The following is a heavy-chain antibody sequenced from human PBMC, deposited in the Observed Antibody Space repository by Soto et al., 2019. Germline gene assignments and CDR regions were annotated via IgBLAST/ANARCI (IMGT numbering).Heavy chain of an antibody. V-gene: IGHV1-18*01. Sequence: QVQLVQSGAEVKKPGASVKVSCKASVYTFTSYGISWVRQAPGQGLEWMGWISAYNGNTNYAQKLQGRVTMTTDTSTSTAYMELRSLRADDTAVYYCVRGEGGQLVLVSWFDPWGQGTLVTVSS. CDR2: ISAYNGNT. CDR3: VRGEGGQLVLVSWFDP. J-gene: IGHJ5*02. D-gene: IGHD6-6*01. CDR1: VYTFTSYG.